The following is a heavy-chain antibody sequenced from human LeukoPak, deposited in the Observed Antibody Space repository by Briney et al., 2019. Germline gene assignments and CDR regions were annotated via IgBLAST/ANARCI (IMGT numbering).Heavy chain of an antibody. CDR2: IYYSGST. V-gene: IGHV4-59*08. CDR1: GGSLSSYY. CDR3: ARHTYRIAAAEVDY. D-gene: IGHD6-13*01. J-gene: IGHJ4*02. Sequence: PSETLSLTSTVSGGSLSSYYWSWVRQPPGTGLEWIEYIYYSGSTNHDPSLKSRVTISVDTSKNQFSLKLSSVPAADTAVYYCARHTYRIAAAEVDYWGQGTLVTVSS.